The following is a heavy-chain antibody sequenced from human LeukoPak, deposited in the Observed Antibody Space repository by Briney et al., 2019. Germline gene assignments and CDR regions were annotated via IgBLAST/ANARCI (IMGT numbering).Heavy chain of an antibody. CDR1: GLTFRSYW. CDR3: MCWGTDNH. CDR2: INPGGNEI. V-gene: IGHV3-7*01. D-gene: IGHD7-27*01. Sequence: PGGSLRLSCTFSGLTFRSYWMNWVRQAPGKGLEWVANINPGGNEIRSVDSVKGRSIISRDNAKNSLDLQMSSLRVEDTAVYYCMCWGTDNHWGQGILVTVPS. J-gene: IGHJ4*02.